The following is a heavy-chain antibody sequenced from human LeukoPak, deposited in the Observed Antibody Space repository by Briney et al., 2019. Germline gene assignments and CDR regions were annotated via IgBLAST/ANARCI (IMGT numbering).Heavy chain of an antibody. D-gene: IGHD1-26*01. J-gene: IGHJ4*02. V-gene: IGHV3-30*03. CDR2: FSYDGSNK. CDR1: GFTFSYYG. Sequence: GGSLRLSCTASGFTFSYYGMHWVRQPPGKGLEWVAVFSYDGSNKHYADSVMGRFTISRDNSRNTLYLQMNSLRPEDTAVYYCARGSPFDDWGQGTLVTVSS. CDR3: ARGSPFDD.